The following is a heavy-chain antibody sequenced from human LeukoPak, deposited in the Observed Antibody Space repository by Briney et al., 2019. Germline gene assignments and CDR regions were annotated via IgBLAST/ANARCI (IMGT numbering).Heavy chain of an antibody. Sequence: SETLSLTCAVSGGSISSGGYSWSWIRQPPGKGLEWIGYIYHSGSTYYNPSLKSRVTISVDRSKNQFSLKLSSVTAADTAVYYCAREVHGSGLARWFDPWGQGTLVTVSS. V-gene: IGHV4-30-2*01. CDR3: AREVHGSGLARWFDP. CDR2: IYHSGST. D-gene: IGHD3-10*01. J-gene: IGHJ5*02. CDR1: GGSISSGGYS.